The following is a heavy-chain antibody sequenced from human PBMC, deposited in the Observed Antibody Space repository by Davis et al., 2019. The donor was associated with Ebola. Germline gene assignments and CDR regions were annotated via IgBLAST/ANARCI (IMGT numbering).Heavy chain of an antibody. V-gene: IGHV1-3*01. D-gene: IGHD4-17*01. CDR2: INAGNGNT. CDR3: AGNSVTTRLDYYGVDA. J-gene: IGHJ6*02. CDR1: GYTFTRFA. Sequence: AASVKVSCKASGYTFTRFAIHWVRQAPGQRLEWMGWINAGNGNTIYSQNFQGRVTITRGTSAITVYMELSSLRSEDTAVYYCAGNSVTTRLDYYGVDAWGQGTTVTVSS.